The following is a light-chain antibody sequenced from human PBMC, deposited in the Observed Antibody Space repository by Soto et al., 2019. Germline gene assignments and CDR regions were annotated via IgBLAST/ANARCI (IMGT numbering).Light chain of an antibody. V-gene: IGLV3-1*01. Sequence: SYELTQPPSVSVSPGQTASITCSGDKLGDKYACWYQQKPGQSPVLVIYQDSKRPSGIPERFSGSNSGNTATLTISGTQAMDEAYYYCQAWDSSTGVVFGGGTKVTVL. J-gene: IGLJ2*01. CDR2: QDS. CDR3: QAWDSSTGVV. CDR1: KLGDKY.